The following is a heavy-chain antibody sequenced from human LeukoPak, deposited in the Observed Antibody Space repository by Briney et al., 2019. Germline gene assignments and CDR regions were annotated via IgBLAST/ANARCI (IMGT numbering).Heavy chain of an antibody. CDR1: GYSLSSGYY. CDR3: ARDPDFWSGRRGIDP. Sequence: PSETLSLTCTVSGYSLSSGYYWGWLRQPQGKGLEWIGSFYHSGSTNYNPSPKSRVTISVDKSKNQFSLKLSSVTAAETAVYYGARDPDFWSGRRGIDPWGQGTLVTVSS. CDR2: FYHSGST. V-gene: IGHV4-38-2*02. D-gene: IGHD3-3*01. J-gene: IGHJ5*02.